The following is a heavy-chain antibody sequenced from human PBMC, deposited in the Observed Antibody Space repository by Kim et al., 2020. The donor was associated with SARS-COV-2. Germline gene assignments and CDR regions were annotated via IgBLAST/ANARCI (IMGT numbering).Heavy chain of an antibody. CDR3: ARLRDSSGYFWWFDP. V-gene: IGHV5-51*01. CDR1: GYSFTSYW. J-gene: IGHJ5*02. D-gene: IGHD3-22*01. CDR2: IYPGDSDT. Sequence: GESLKISCKGSGYSFTSYWIGWLRQMPGKGLEGMGIIYPGDSDTRYSPSLQGKGTISAEKTISTAYLQWSSLKAADTAMYYCARLRDSSGYFWWFDPWGQGTLVTVSS.